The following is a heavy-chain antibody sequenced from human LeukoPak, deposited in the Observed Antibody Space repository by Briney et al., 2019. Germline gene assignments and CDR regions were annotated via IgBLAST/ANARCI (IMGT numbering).Heavy chain of an antibody. CDR2: INWDGVAT. J-gene: IGHJ3*02. D-gene: IGHD4-23*01. CDR3: AKDMRYSGTSGAFDI. Sequence: PGESLRLSCATSGFTFDDYAMHWVRQAPGKGLQWVSLINWDGVATYYVDSVKGRFTISRDSSSLYLQMNSLRAEDTALYYCAKDMRYSGTSGAFDIWGQGTMVTVSS. CDR1: GFTFDDYA. V-gene: IGHV3-43D*03.